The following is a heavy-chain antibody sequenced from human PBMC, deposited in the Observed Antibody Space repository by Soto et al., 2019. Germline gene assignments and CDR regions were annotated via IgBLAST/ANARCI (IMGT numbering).Heavy chain of an antibody. V-gene: IGHV4-59*01. CDR3: ARGRTVRNYADDSSDYFYFFDY. CDR2: VYYTGST. Sequence: SETLSLTCTVSGDSISTFYWGWMRRSPGKELEWIGYVYYTGSTNYNPSLKSRVTISVDRSKNQFSLKLTSANAADTAVYYCARGRTVRNYADDSSDYFYFFDYWGQGTQVTVSS. CDR1: GDSISTFY. J-gene: IGHJ4*02. D-gene: IGHD3-22*01.